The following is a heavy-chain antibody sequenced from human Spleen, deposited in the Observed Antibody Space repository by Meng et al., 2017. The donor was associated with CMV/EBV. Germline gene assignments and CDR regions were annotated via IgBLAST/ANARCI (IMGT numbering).Heavy chain of an antibody. V-gene: IGHV4-61*01. CDR1: GASVSSGSYF. CDR2: FFCSGST. Sequence: SETLSLTCTVSGASVSSGSYFWSWIRQPPGKGLEWITYFFCSGSTNHNPSLKSRVTISVDTSKNQFSLKLSSVTAADTAVYYCAGVIVVVPAAYYGMDVWGQGTTVTVSS. CDR3: AGVIVVVPAAYYGMDV. J-gene: IGHJ6*02. D-gene: IGHD2-2*01.